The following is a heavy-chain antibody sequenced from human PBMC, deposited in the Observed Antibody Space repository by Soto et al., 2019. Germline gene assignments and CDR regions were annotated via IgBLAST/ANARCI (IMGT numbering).Heavy chain of an antibody. CDR3: ARPPSSSWYYDY. Sequence: SRTLSLPCAISGDSVSSNSAALNWIRHSQSRGLDWLGRTYYRSKWYNDYAVSVKRRITINPDTSKHHFSLQLNSVTPEDAAVSYSARPPSSSWYYDYWGQGTMVTVSS. V-gene: IGHV6-1*01. CDR2: TYYRSKWYN. J-gene: IGHJ4*02. CDR1: GDSVSSNSAA. D-gene: IGHD6-13*01.